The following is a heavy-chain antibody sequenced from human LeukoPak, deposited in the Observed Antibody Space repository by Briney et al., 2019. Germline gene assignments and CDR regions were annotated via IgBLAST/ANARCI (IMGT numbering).Heavy chain of an antibody. D-gene: IGHD2-2*01. V-gene: IGHV3-7*01. CDR1: GFTFSSYW. Sequence: GGSLRLSCAASGFTFSSYWMHWVRQAPGKGLEWVANIDQDGSEKYYVDSVKGRFTLSRDNAKNSLYLQMNSLTAEDTAVYYCARVNPQRPDCSSTSCFVDAFDIWGQGTMVTVSS. J-gene: IGHJ3*02. CDR2: IDQDGSEK. CDR3: ARVNPQRPDCSSTSCFVDAFDI.